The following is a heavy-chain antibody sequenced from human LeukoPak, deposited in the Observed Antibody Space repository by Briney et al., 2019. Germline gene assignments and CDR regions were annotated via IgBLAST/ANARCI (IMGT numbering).Heavy chain of an antibody. CDR3: ARAPMYYYDSSGYLLY. Sequence: SETLSLTCAVYGGSFSGYYWSWIRQPPGKGLEWIGEINHSGSTNYNPSLKSRVTISVDTSKNQFSLKLSSVTAADTAVYYCARAPMYYYDSSGYLLYWGQGTLVTVSS. J-gene: IGHJ4*02. CDR2: INHSGST. D-gene: IGHD3-22*01. V-gene: IGHV4-34*01. CDR1: GGSFSGYY.